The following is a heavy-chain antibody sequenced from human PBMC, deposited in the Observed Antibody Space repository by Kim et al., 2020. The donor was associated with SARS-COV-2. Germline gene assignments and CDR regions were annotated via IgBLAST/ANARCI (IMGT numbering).Heavy chain of an antibody. CDR3: ARGGYYNGSGSYYYYFDS. V-gene: IGHV3-64*01. J-gene: IGHJ4*02. CDR1: GFVFSNYA. Sequence: GGSLRLSCAASGFVFSNYAVHWVRQAPGKGLEYVSVISSNGQSTYYGNSVKGRFTISRDNSKDTLYLQMGSLGVEDMAVYYCARGGYYNGSGSYYYYFDSWGQGTLVTVSS. D-gene: IGHD3-10*01. CDR2: ISSNGQST.